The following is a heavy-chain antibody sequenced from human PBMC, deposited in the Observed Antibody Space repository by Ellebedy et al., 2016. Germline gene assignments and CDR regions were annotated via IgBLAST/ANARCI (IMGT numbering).Heavy chain of an antibody. D-gene: IGHD5-18*01. CDR1: GGTFSSYA. CDR3: ARDQGATWIQLSFDY. CDR2: IIPIFGTA. V-gene: IGHV1-69*06. Sequence: SVKVSCXASGGTFSSYAISWVRQAPGQGLEWMGGIIPIFGTANYAQKFQGRVTITADKSTSTAYMELSSLRSDDTAVYYCARDQGATWIQLSFDYWGQGTLVTVSS. J-gene: IGHJ4*02.